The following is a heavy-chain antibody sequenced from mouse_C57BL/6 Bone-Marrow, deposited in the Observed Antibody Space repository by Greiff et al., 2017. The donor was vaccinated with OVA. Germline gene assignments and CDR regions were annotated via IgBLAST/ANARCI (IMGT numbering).Heavy chain of an antibody. D-gene: IGHD1-1*01. CDR3: ARRYYGSSYRYFDV. Sequence: EVKLQESGPGLVKPSQSLSLTCSVTGYSITSGYYWNWIRQFPGNKLEWMGYISYDGSNNYNPSLKNRISITRDTSKNQFFLKLNSVTTEDTATYYCARRYYGSSYRYFDVWGTGTTVTVSS. CDR1: GYSITSGYY. V-gene: IGHV3-6*01. CDR2: ISYDGSN. J-gene: IGHJ1*03.